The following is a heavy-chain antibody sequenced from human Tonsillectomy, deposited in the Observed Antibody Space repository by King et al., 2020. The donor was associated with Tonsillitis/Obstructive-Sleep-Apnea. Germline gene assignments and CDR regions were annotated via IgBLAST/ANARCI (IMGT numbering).Heavy chain of an antibody. CDR1: GYTFTSYD. CDR2: SRPYNGDT. CDR3: ARDYYDSSGYYHGYFQH. J-gene: IGHJ1*01. D-gene: IGHD3-22*01. Sequence: QLVQSGAEVKKPGASVKVSCKASGYTFTSYDITWLRQAPGQGLEWMGWSRPYNGDTNYAQKLQGRVTMTSDTSTSTAYMELRSLRSDDTAVYYCARDYYDSSGYYHGYFQHWGQGTLVTVSS. V-gene: IGHV1-18*01.